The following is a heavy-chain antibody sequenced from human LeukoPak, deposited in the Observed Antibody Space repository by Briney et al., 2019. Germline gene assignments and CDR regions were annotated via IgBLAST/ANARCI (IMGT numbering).Heavy chain of an antibody. J-gene: IGHJ4*02. CDR3: ARDSARGALSYYFDY. CDR1: GYTFTSYY. Sequence: ASVKVSCKASGYTFTSYYMHRVRQAPGQGLEWMGIINPSGGSTSYAQKFQGRVTMTRDMSTSTVYMELSSLRSEDTAVYYCARDSARGALSYYFDYWGQGTLVAVSS. D-gene: IGHD3-10*01. CDR2: INPSGGST. V-gene: IGHV1-46*01.